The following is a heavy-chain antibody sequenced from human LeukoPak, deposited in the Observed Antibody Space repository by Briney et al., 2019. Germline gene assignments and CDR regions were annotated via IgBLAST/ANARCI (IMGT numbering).Heavy chain of an antibody. J-gene: IGHJ5*02. Sequence: GGSLRLSCAASGFTFSSYWMSWVRQAPGKGLEWVPNIKQDGSEKYYVDSVKGRFTISRDNAKNSLYLQMNSLRAEDTAVYYCARDMNRIAAAGGPWFDPWGQGTLVTVSS. CDR3: ARDMNRIAAAGGPWFDP. D-gene: IGHD6-13*01. CDR2: IKQDGSEK. CDR1: GFTFSSYW. V-gene: IGHV3-7*01.